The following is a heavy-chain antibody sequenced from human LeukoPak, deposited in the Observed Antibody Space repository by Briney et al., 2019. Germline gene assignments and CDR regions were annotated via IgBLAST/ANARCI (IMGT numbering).Heavy chain of an antibody. CDR3: AREGIAPGTPLQLGRRHALGYGMDV. Sequence: GASVKVSCKASGGTFSSYAISWVRQAPGQGLEWMGGIIPIFGTANYAQKFQGRVTITADESTSTAYMELSSLRSEDTAVYYCAREGIAPGTPLQLGRRHALGYGMDVWGQGTTVTVSS. CDR2: IIPIFGTA. D-gene: IGHD7-27*01. CDR1: GGTFSSYA. V-gene: IGHV1-69*13. J-gene: IGHJ6*02.